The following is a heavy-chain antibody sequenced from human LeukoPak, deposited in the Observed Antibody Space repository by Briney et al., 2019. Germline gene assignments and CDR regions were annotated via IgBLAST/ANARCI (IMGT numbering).Heavy chain of an antibody. J-gene: IGHJ4*02. Sequence: GGSLRLSCAASGFTFSSYAMSWVRQAPGKGLEWVSGISGDGSSTYHADSVKGRFTISRDNSKNSLYLQMNSLRVEDTAIYHCANGEDWGQGTLVTVSS. CDR3: ANGED. CDR1: GFTFSSYA. CDR2: ISGDGSST. D-gene: IGHD7-27*01. V-gene: IGHV3-23*01.